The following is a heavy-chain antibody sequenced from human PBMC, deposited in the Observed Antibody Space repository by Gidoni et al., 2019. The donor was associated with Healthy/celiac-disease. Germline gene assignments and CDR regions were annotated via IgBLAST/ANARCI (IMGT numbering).Heavy chain of an antibody. D-gene: IGHD3-10*01. CDR2: ISSSSSTI. CDR1: GFTFSSYS. CDR3: ARQAGTMVRGVIIGHFDY. Sequence: EVQLVESGGGWVQPGGSLRLSCAAAGFTFSSYSMNWVRQAPGKGLGWVSYISSSSSTIYYADSVKGRFTISRDNAKNSLYLQMNSLRDEDTAVYYCARQAGTMVRGVIIGHFDYWGQGTLVTVSS. J-gene: IGHJ4*02. V-gene: IGHV3-48*02.